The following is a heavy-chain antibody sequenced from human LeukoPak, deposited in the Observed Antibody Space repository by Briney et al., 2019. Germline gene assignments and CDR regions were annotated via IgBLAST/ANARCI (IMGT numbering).Heavy chain of an antibody. V-gene: IGHV3-74*01. CDR2: INGDGSSS. CDR1: GFTFSSYW. Sequence: PGGSLRLSCAASGFTFSSYWMHWVRQAPGKGLVWVSRINGDGSSSNYADSVKGRFTISRDNAKNSLYLQMNSLRAEDTALYYCAKGYSSGYGSYWYFDLWGRGTLVTVSS. J-gene: IGHJ2*01. D-gene: IGHD3-22*01. CDR3: AKGYSSGYGSYWYFDL.